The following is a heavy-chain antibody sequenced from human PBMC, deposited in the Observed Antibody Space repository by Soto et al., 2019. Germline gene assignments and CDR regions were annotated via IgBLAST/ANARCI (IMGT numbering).Heavy chain of an antibody. Sequence: SETLSLTCTVSGGSISTYYWSWIRQPPGKRLEWIGYVHYSGTTIYNPSLKSRVTISLDTSKNQFSLKLSSVTAADTAVYYCARDRWFDYWGQGALVTVSS. CDR1: GGSISTYY. CDR2: VHYSGTT. CDR3: ARDRWFDY. V-gene: IGHV4-59*01. J-gene: IGHJ5*01.